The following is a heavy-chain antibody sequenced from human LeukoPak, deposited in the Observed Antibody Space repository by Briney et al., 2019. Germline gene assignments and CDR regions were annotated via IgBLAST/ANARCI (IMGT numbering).Heavy chain of an antibody. Sequence: GASVKVSCKASGGTFSSYAITWVRQAPGQGLEWMGWISVYSGNTHYAQKLQGRVTMTTDISTTTAYMELRSLRSDDTAVYYCARDFYDTSGYFYGSNYWGQGTLVTVSS. J-gene: IGHJ4*02. CDR2: ISVYSGNT. CDR1: GGTFSSYA. D-gene: IGHD3-22*01. CDR3: ARDFYDTSGYFYGSNY. V-gene: IGHV1-18*01.